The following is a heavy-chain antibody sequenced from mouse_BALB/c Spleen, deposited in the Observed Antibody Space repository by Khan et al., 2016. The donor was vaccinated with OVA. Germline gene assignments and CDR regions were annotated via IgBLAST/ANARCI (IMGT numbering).Heavy chain of an antibody. CDR2: INPSTGYT. D-gene: IGHD1-1*01. CDR1: GYTFTSYW. V-gene: IGHV1-7*01. Sequence: QVQLKESGAELAKPGASVKMSCKASGYTFTSYWMHWVKQRPGQGLEWIGYINPSTGYTDYNQRFKDKATLTADKSSSPAYMQLSSLTSEESAVYYCANHGSSSAWLTYWGQGTLVTVSA. J-gene: IGHJ3*01. CDR3: ANHGSSSAWLTY.